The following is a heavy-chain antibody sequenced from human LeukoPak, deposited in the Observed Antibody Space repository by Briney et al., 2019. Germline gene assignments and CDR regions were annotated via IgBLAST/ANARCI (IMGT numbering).Heavy chain of an antibody. J-gene: IGHJ4*02. Sequence: GGSLRLSCAASGFTFSSYSMNWVRQAPGKGREGVSSISSSSSYIYYAGSVKGRFTISRDNAKNSLYLQMNSLRAEDTAVYYCASLTYYYDSSGYWKPFDYWGQGTLVTVSS. V-gene: IGHV3-21*01. CDR1: GFTFSSYS. CDR3: ASLTYYYDSSGYWKPFDY. D-gene: IGHD3-22*01. CDR2: ISSSSSYI.